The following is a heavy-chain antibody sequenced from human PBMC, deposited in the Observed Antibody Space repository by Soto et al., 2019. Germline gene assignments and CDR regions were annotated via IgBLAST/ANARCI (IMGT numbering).Heavy chain of an antibody. Sequence: GESLKISCAASGFTFSSYAMSWVRQAPGKGLEWVSAISGSGGSTYYADSVKGRFTISRDNSKNTLYLQMNSLRAEDTAVYYCAKVLRADYYGSGSYRNWGQGTLVTVSS. J-gene: IGHJ4*02. CDR2: ISGSGGST. D-gene: IGHD3-10*01. CDR3: AKVLRADYYGSGSYRN. V-gene: IGHV3-23*01. CDR1: GFTFSSYA.